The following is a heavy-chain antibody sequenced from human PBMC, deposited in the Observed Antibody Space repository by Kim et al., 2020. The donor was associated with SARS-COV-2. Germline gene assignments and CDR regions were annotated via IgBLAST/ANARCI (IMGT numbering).Heavy chain of an antibody. D-gene: IGHD3-10*01. V-gene: IGHV7-4-1*02. CDR1: GYIFSNYA. CDR2: ISTKTGNP. CDR3: AREGSPPSFDY. Sequence: ASVKVSCKASGYIFSNYAINWVRQAPGQGLEWMGWISTKTGNPTYAQGFTGRFVFSLDTSVSTAYLQIRSLKAEDTAVYYCAREGSPPSFDYWGQGTLVT. J-gene: IGHJ4*02.